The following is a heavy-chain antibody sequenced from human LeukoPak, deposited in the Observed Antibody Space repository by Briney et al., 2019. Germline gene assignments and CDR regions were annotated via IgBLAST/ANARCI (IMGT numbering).Heavy chain of an antibody. V-gene: IGHV3-30-3*01. Sequence: PGGSLRLSCAASGFTFSSYAMHWVRQAPGKGLKWVAVISYDGSNKYYADSVKGRFTISRDNSKNTLYLQMNSLRAEDTAVYYCARVGSGSIDYWGQGTLVTVSS. D-gene: IGHD3-3*01. CDR3: ARVGSGSIDY. CDR1: GFTFSSYA. J-gene: IGHJ4*02. CDR2: ISYDGSNK.